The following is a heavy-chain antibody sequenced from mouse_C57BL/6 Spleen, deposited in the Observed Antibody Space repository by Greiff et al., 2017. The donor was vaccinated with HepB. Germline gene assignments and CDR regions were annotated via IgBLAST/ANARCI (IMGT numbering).Heavy chain of an antibody. CDR1: GFTFSDYG. CDR3: AKGAGDDGYYGDFDY. D-gene: IGHD2-3*01. Sequence: EVKLMESGGGLVKPGGSLKLSCAASGFTFSDYGMHWVRQAPEKGLEWVACISSGSSTIYYADTVKGRFTISRDNAKNTLFLQMTSLRSEDTAMYYCAKGAGDDGYYGDFDYWGQGTTLTVSS. CDR2: ISSGSSTI. J-gene: IGHJ2*01. V-gene: IGHV5-17*01.